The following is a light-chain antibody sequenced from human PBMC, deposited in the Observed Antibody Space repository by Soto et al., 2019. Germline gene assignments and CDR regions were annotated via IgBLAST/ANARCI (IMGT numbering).Light chain of an antibody. CDR2: KAS. Sequence: DIQMTQSPSTLSASVGDRVSITCRASQSISTWLAWYQQKPGKAPKVLIYKASNVQSGVPSRFSGSGSGTEFTLTISSLQPDDVATYCCQQYYSHYTFGQGTKLEIE. CDR3: QQYYSHYT. V-gene: IGKV1-5*03. J-gene: IGKJ2*01. CDR1: QSISTW.